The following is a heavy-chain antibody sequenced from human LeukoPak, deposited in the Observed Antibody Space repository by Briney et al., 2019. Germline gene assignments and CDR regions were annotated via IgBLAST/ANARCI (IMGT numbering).Heavy chain of an antibody. V-gene: IGHV3-30*18. Sequence: QPGGSLRLSCAASGFTFSSYGMHWVRQAPGKGLEWVAVISYDGSNEYYADSVKGRFTISRDNSKNTLYLQMNSLRAEDTAVYYCAKDNPHQYYDFWSGYGNWFDPWGQGTLVTVSS. J-gene: IGHJ5*02. CDR3: AKDNPHQYYDFWSGYGNWFDP. CDR2: ISYDGSNE. CDR1: GFTFSSYG. D-gene: IGHD3-3*01.